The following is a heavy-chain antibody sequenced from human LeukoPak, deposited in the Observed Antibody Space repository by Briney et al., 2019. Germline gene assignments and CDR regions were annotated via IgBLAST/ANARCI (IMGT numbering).Heavy chain of an antibody. CDR2: IYSGGHT. D-gene: IGHD3-9*01. CDR3: ARGGTYYDILTGYYKDPYYFDY. Sequence: GGSLRLSCAASGFTVSSNYMTWVRQAPGKGLEWASVIYSGGHTYYADSVKGRFSISRDNSKNTVYLQMNSLRAEDTAVYYCARGGTYYDILTGYYKDPYYFDYWGQGTLVTVSS. CDR1: GFTVSSNY. V-gene: IGHV3-66*01. J-gene: IGHJ4*02.